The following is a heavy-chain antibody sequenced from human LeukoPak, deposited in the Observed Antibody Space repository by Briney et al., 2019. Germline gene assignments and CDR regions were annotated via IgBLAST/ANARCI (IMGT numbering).Heavy chain of an antibody. V-gene: IGHV4-59*01. CDR2: IYYSGRT. CDR1: GASIRSYY. Sequence: SQTLSLTCTVSGASIRSYYRSWIRQPPGKGLEWVGYIYYSGRTNYNPSLKSRVTISVDTSKNQFTLNLSSVTTADTAVYYCARGERPGPDYWGQGTLVTVSS. J-gene: IGHJ4*02. CDR3: ARGERPGPDY.